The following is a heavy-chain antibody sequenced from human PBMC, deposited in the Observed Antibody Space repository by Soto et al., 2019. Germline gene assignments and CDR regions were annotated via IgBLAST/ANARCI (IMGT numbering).Heavy chain of an antibody. Sequence: QVQLVESGGGVVQPGRSLRLSCAASGFTFSSYAMHWVRQAPGKGLEWVAVISYDGSNKYYADSVKGRFTISRDNSKNTLYLQMNSLSAEDTAVYYCARGRRYYGSGTAVGYWGQGTLVTVSS. J-gene: IGHJ4*02. CDR2: ISYDGSNK. CDR3: ARGRRYYGSGTAVGY. D-gene: IGHD3-10*01. V-gene: IGHV3-30-3*01. CDR1: GFTFSSYA.